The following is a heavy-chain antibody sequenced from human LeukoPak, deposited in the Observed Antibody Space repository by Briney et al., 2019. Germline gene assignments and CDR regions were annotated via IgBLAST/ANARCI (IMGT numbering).Heavy chain of an antibody. CDR3: AREQSLITMIPYGDDAFDI. CDR2: IYTSGST. Sequence: PSETLSLTCTVSGGSISSYYWSWIRQPAGKGLEWIGRIYTSGSTNYNPSLKSRVTMSVDTSKNQFSLKLSSVTAADTAVYYCAREQSLITMIPYGDDAFDIWGQGTMVTVSS. D-gene: IGHD3-22*01. CDR1: GGSISSYY. V-gene: IGHV4-4*07. J-gene: IGHJ3*02.